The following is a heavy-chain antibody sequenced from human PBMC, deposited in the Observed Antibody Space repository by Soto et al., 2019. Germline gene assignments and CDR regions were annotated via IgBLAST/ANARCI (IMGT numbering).Heavy chain of an antibody. CDR3: AREVRRDGYNSD. D-gene: IGHD5-12*01. V-gene: IGHV1-69*13. Sequence: SVKVSCKASGGTFSSYAISWVRQAPGQGLEWMGGIIPIFGTANYAQKFQGRVTITADESTSTAYMELSSLRSEDTAVYYCAREVRRDGYNSDWGQGTLVTVSS. CDR2: IIPIFGTA. J-gene: IGHJ4*02. CDR1: GGTFSSYA.